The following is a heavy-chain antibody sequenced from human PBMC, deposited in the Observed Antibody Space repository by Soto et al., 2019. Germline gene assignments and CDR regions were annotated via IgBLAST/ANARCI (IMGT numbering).Heavy chain of an antibody. D-gene: IGHD2-15*01. CDR3: ARTSLGYCSGGSCYSWAFDI. V-gene: IGHV4-59*08. J-gene: IGHJ3*02. CDR1: GGSISNYY. Sequence: QVQLQESGPGLVKPSETLSLTCTVSGGSISNYYWSWIQQPPGKRLECLGYIYYSGNTNYSPSLQSRVTISVDTSKNQFSLKLSSVTAADTAVYYCARTSLGYCSGGSCYSWAFDIWGQGTMVTVSS. CDR2: IYYSGNT.